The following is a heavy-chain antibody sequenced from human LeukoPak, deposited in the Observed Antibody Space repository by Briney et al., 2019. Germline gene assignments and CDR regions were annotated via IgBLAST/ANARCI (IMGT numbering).Heavy chain of an antibody. Sequence: PGGSLGLSCAASGFTFSSYAMSWVRQAPGKGLEWVSAISGIGGSTYYADSVKGRFTISRDNSKNTLYLQMNSLRAEDTAVYYCAKVPVAAAAPYYFDYWGQGTLVTVSS. J-gene: IGHJ4*02. D-gene: IGHD6-13*01. V-gene: IGHV3-23*01. CDR3: AKVPVAAAAPYYFDY. CDR1: GFTFSSYA. CDR2: ISGIGGST.